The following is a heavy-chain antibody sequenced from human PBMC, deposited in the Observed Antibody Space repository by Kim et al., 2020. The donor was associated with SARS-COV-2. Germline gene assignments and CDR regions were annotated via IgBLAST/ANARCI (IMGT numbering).Heavy chain of an antibody. D-gene: IGHD2-2*01. CDR3: ARFPRRGLPGTIKREFDF. Sequence: GESLKISCKGSGYSFTNHWIGWVRQMPGKGLEWMGIIYPGDSDTRYSPSFQGQITISADKSITTAYLQWSSLKASDTAMYYCARFPRRGLPGTIKREFDFWGQGTLVTVSS. J-gene: IGHJ4*02. CDR1: GYSFTNHW. CDR2: IYPGDSDT. V-gene: IGHV5-51*01.